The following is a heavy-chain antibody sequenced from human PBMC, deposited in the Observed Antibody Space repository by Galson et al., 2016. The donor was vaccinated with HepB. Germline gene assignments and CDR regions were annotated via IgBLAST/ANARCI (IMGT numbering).Heavy chain of an antibody. CDR2: ISSDGGNK. Sequence: SLRLSCAASGITFSHYGIHWVRQAPGKGLEWVAVISSDGGNKYYTESVRGRFTISRDNSQNTLYLQMNSLRPEDTAVYYCAKDRWDRGMTTYYGMDVWGQGTTVTVSS. CDR3: AKDRWDRGMTTYYGMDV. CDR1: GITFSHYG. J-gene: IGHJ6*02. V-gene: IGHV3-30*18. D-gene: IGHD4-11*01.